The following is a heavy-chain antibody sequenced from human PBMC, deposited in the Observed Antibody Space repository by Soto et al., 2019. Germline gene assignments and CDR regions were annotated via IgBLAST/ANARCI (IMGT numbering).Heavy chain of an antibody. CDR3: ARAVGAPTYGMDV. Sequence: GESLVISCNASGYSFTSYWIGWLRQTAGKGPERMRIIYLVDSDTKYSPSFQGQVTISADKSTSTAYLQWSSLKASDTAMYYCARAVGAPTYGMDVWGQGTTVTVSS. J-gene: IGHJ6*02. D-gene: IGHD1-26*01. CDR1: GYSFTSYW. CDR2: IYLVDSDT. V-gene: IGHV5-51*01.